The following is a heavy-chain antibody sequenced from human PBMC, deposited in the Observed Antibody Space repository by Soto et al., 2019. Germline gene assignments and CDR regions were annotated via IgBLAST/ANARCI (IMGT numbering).Heavy chain of an antibody. D-gene: IGHD4-17*01. V-gene: IGHV1-3*01. CDR2: INAGNGNT. J-gene: IGHJ6*03. CDR3: ARGSGYGGDYYYYMDV. CDR1: GYTFTSYA. Sequence: ASVKVSCKASGYTFTSYAMHWVRQAPGQRLEWMGWINAGNGNTKYSQKFQGRVTITRDTSASTAYMELSSLRSEDTAVYYCARGSGYGGDYYYYMDVWGKGTTVTVSS.